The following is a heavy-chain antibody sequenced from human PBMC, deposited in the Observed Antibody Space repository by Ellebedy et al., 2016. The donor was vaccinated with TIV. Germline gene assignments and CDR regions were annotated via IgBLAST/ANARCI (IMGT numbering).Heavy chain of an antibody. CDR1: GLTFSDYA. J-gene: IGHJ4*02. D-gene: IGHD4-17*01. CDR2: ISHDGGKK. CDR3: ARDLYSGEYDVFDY. Sequence: GESLKISCAVSGLTFSDYAMQWVRQAPGKGLEWVAVISHDGGKKEYAESVKCRFTISRDNSQNTLYLQVDSLRADDTAIYYCARDLYSGEYDVFDYWGQGTLVTVSS. V-gene: IGHV3-30-3*01.